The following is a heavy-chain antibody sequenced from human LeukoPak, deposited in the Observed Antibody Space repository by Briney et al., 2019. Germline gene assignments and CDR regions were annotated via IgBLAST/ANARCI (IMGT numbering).Heavy chain of an antibody. D-gene: IGHD2-2*01. V-gene: IGHV4-34*01. CDR3: ARGGGDIVVVPAATTYFDY. J-gene: IGHJ4*02. CDR2: INHSGST. CDR1: GGSFSGYY. Sequence: SETLSLTCAVYGGSFSGYYWSWIRQPPGKGLEWIGEINHSGSTNYNPSLKSRVTISVDTSKNQFSLKLSSVTAADTAVYYCARGGGDIVVVPAATTYFDYWGQGTLVTVSS.